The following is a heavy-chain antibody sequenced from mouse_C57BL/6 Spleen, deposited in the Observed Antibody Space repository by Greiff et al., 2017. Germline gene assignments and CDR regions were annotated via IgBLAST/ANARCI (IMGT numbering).Heavy chain of an antibody. J-gene: IGHJ4*01. D-gene: IGHD1-1*01. V-gene: IGHV1-50*01. CDR3: ARYYGSSYRAMDY. CDR1: GYTFTSYW. CDR2: IDPSDSYT. Sequence: QVQLQQPGAELVKPGASVKLSCTASGYTFTSYWMQWVKQRPGQGLEWIGDIDPSDSYTNYNQKFTGKATLTVDTSSSTAYLQLSSLTSEDSAVYYCARYYGSSYRAMDYWGQGTSVTVSS.